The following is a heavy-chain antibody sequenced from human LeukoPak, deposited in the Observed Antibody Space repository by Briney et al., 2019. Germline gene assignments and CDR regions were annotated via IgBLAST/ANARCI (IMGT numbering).Heavy chain of an antibody. CDR3: ARLPHYYDSSGYYVDY. D-gene: IGHD3-22*01. CDR2: IYPGDSDT. J-gene: IGHJ4*02. CDR1: GYSFTSYW. V-gene: IGHV5-51*01. Sequence: GESLKISCKGSGYSFTSYWIGWVRQMPGKGLEWMGVIYPGDSDTRYSLSFQGQVTISADKSTSTAYLQWSSLKASDTAMYYCARLPHYYDSSGYYVDYWGQGTLVTVSS.